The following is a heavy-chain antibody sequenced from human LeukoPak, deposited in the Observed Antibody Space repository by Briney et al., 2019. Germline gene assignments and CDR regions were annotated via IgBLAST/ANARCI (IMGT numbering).Heavy chain of an antibody. J-gene: IGHJ4*02. CDR1: GGSISSYY. CDR2: IYYSGST. CDR3: ARHSPYYYDSSGYYPWYFDY. V-gene: IGHV4-59*08. Sequence: SETLSLTCTVSGGSISSYYWSWIRQPPGKGLEWIGYIYYSGSTNYNPSLKSRVTTSVDTSKNQFSLKLSSVTAADTAVYYCARHSPYYYDSSGYYPWYFDYWGQGTLVTVSS. D-gene: IGHD3-22*01.